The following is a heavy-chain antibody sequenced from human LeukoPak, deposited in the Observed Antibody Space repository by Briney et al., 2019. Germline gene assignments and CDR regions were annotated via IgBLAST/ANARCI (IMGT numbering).Heavy chain of an antibody. D-gene: IGHD2-2*01. V-gene: IGHV4-59*08. J-gene: IGHJ4*02. CDR2: INDSGST. Sequence: PSETLSLTCTVSGGSISSYYWSWIRQPPGKGPEWIGNINDSGSTISNPSLRSRATISVDMSKKHFFLDLSSVTAADTAVYYCAKRYCSSTTCYDDRGAFDYWGQGTLVTVSS. CDR1: GGSISSYY. CDR3: AKRYCSSTTCYDDRGAFDY.